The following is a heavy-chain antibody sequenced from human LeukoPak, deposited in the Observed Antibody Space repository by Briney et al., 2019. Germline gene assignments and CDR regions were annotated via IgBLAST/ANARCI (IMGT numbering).Heavy chain of an antibody. CDR1: GFPFSAYA. Sequence: GGSLRLSFAASGFPFSAYAMSWVRQAPGKGLEWVSAISGRGDKTYYADSVKGRFTISRDKSKNTLYLQMNSLRAEDTAVYYCARDGKVPSNWFDPWGQGTLVTVSS. CDR2: ISGRGDKT. CDR3: ARDGKVPSNWFDP. J-gene: IGHJ5*02. V-gene: IGHV3-23*01. D-gene: IGHD1-1*01.